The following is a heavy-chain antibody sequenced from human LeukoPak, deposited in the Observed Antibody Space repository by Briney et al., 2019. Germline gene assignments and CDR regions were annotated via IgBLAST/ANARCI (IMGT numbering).Heavy chain of an antibody. CDR2: IYYSGST. CDR3: ARDQPVDYGDYGGWGHAFDI. J-gene: IGHJ3*02. CDR1: GGSISSGGYY. Sequence: PSQTLSLTCTVSGGSISSGGYYWSWIRQHPGKGLEWIGYIYYSGSTYYNPSLKSRVTISVDTSKNQFSLKLSSVTAADTAVYYCARDQPVDYGDYGGWGHAFDIWGQGTMVTVSS. V-gene: IGHV4-31*03. D-gene: IGHD4-17*01.